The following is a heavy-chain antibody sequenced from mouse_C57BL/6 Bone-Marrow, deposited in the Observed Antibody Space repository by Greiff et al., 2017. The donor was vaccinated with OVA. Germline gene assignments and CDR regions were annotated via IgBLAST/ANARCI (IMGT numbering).Heavy chain of an antibody. CDR1: GFTFSDFY. Sequence: EVQRVESGGGLVQSGRSLRLSCATSGFTFSDFYMEWVRQAPGKGLEWIAASRNKANDYTTEYSASVKGRFIVSRDTSQSILYLQMNALRAEDTAIYYCARVHYYGSSYWYFDVWGTGTTVTVSS. V-gene: IGHV7-1*01. J-gene: IGHJ1*03. CDR3: ARVHYYGSSYWYFDV. D-gene: IGHD1-1*01. CDR2: SRNKANDYTT.